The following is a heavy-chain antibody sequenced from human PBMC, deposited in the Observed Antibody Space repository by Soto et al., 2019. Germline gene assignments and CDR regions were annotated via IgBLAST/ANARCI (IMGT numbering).Heavy chain of an antibody. V-gene: IGHV3-30-3*01. CDR1: GFTFSSYA. CDR3: ARDYTYYDFWSGYLYNWFDP. D-gene: IGHD3-3*01. J-gene: IGHJ5*02. Sequence: VGSLRLSCAASGFTFSSYAMHWVRQALGKGLEWVAVISYDGSNKYYADSVKGRFTISRDNSKNTLYLQMNSLRAEDTAVYYCARDYTYYDFWSGYLYNWFDPWGQGTLVTVSS. CDR2: ISYDGSNK.